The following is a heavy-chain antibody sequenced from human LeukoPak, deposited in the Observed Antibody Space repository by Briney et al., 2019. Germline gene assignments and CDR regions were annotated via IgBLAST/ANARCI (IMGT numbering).Heavy chain of an antibody. CDR3: ARESGVWVDPVQLVLGWFDP. Sequence: PSETLSLTCTVSGGSITNYYWSWIRQPAGKGLEWIGRIFSSGSTNYNPSLKSRVTMSVDTSKNQFSLKLSSVTAADTAVYYCARESGVWVDPVQLVLGWFDPWGQGTLVTVSS. CDR1: GGSITNYY. V-gene: IGHV4-4*07. D-gene: IGHD2-8*02. CDR2: IFSSGST. J-gene: IGHJ5*02.